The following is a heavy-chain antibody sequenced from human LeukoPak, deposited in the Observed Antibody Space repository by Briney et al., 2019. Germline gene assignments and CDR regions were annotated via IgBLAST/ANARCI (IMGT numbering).Heavy chain of an antibody. CDR3: ARVTDPRYNWFDP. CDR1: GGSISSYY. CDR2: IYTSGST. J-gene: IGHJ5*02. D-gene: IGHD2-21*02. V-gene: IGHV4-4*07. Sequence: SETLSLTCSVSGGSISSYYWSWIRQPAGKGLEWIGRIYTSGSTNYNPSLKSRVNMSVDTSKNQFSLKLNSVTAADTAVYYCARVTDPRYNWFDPWGQGTLVTVSS.